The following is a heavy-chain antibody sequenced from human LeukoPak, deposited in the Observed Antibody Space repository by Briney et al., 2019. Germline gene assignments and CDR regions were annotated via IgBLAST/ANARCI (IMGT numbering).Heavy chain of an antibody. J-gene: IGHJ4*02. V-gene: IGHV3-49*04. CDR2: NRSKIYGWTP. CDR1: GFTFSSYE. Sequence: ALRLSFAASGFTFSSYEMNWVRQAPAKLRWLVGVNRSKIYGWTPEYAASVIGRFTISRDDSKGVAYLRMNSLKTEDTAVYYCTRDQTRYYWGQGTLVTVSS. CDR3: TRDQTRYY.